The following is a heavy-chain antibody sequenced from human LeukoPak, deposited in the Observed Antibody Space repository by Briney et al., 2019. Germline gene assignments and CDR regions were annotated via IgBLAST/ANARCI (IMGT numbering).Heavy chain of an antibody. V-gene: IGHV4-59*08. CDR2: ISHSGST. Sequence: SETLSLTCTVSGGSISNYYWSWIRQPPGKGLEWIGYISHSGSTNYSPSLKSRVTISLDTSKNQFSLKLCSVTAADTAVYYCAGHRPRNTVDFWGQGTLVTVSS. CDR3: AGHRPRNTVDF. CDR1: GGSISNYY. D-gene: IGHD2-8*02. J-gene: IGHJ4*02.